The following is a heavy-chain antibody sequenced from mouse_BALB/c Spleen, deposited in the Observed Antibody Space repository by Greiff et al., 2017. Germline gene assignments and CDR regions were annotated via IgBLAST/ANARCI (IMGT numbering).Heavy chain of an antibody. D-gene: IGHD2-1*01. J-gene: IGHJ4*01. CDR1: GFTFSSYT. CDR2: ISNGGGST. V-gene: IGHV5-12-2*01. Sequence: EVQRVESGGGLVQPGGSLKLSCAASGFTFSSYTMSWVRQTPEKRLEWVAYISNGGGSTYYPDTVKGRFTISRDNAKNTLYLQMSSLKSEDTAMYYCAILIYYGNYDAMDYWGQGTSVTVSS. CDR3: AILIYYGNYDAMDY.